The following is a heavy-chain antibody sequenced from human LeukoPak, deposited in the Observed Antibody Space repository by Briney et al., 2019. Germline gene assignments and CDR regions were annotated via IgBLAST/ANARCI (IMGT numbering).Heavy chain of an antibody. D-gene: IGHD2-15*01. CDR1: GGTFSSYA. Sequence: SVKVSCKASGGTFSSYAISWVRQAPGQGLEWMGRIIPILGIANYAQKFQGRVTITADKSTSTAYMELSSLRSEDTAVYYRARAGSDIVVVVAATPPAEYFQHWGQGTLVTVSS. V-gene: IGHV1-69*04. J-gene: IGHJ1*01. CDR2: IIPILGIA. CDR3: ARAGSDIVVVVAATPPAEYFQH.